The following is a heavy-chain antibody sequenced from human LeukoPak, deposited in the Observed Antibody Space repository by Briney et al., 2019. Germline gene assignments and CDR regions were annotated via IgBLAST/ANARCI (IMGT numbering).Heavy chain of an antibody. CDR2: ISPRGDIT. J-gene: IGHJ4*02. CDR1: GFTFSNHG. CDR3: ARVHHYFDIAFDY. Sequence: GGSLRLSCAASGFTFSNHGMNWVRQAPGKGLEWVSGISPRGDITYYADSAKGRFTISRDNSKNTLYLEVISLTAEDTAVYYCARVHHYFDIAFDYWGQGTLVTVSS. V-gene: IGHV3-23*01. D-gene: IGHD3-22*01.